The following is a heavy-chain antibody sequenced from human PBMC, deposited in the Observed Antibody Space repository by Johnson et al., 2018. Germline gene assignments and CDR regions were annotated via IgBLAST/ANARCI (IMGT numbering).Heavy chain of an antibody. J-gene: IGHJ1*01. D-gene: IGHD4-17*01. CDR2: TYSGGST. CDR3: ASSSDYGDYNFQH. Sequence: EVQLLESGGGLIQRGGSLRLSCVASGFTVNSNYMAWVRQAPGQGLEWVSVTYSGGSTYYADSVKGRFTISRDNSNNTLYLQMRSLRAEDTAVYYWASSSDYGDYNFQHWGQGTLVTVSS. CDR1: GFTVNSNY. V-gene: IGHV3-53*01.